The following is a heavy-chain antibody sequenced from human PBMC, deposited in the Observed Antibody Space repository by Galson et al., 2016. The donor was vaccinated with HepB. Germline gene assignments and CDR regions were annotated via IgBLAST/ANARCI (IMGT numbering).Heavy chain of an antibody. J-gene: IGHJ3*02. CDR1: GYSFSTYW. CDR3: ALPPYYYGSGSPTYAFEI. CDR2: IYPDDSDT. Sequence: QSGAEVKKPGDSLTISCKGSGYSFSTYWIGWVRQMPGRGLEWMGIIYPDDSDTRYSPSFQGQVTISADKAINTAYLQWSRLKASDTAMYYCALPPYYYGSGSPTYAFEIWGQGTMVTVSS. V-gene: IGHV5-51*01. D-gene: IGHD3-10*01.